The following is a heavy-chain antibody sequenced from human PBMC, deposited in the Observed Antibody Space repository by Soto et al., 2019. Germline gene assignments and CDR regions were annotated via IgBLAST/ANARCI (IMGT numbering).Heavy chain of an antibody. CDR3: ARDTGNNRTYGEYYFDY. CDR1: GGSISSYY. Sequence: PSETLSLTCTVSGGSISSYYWSWIRQPPGKGLEWIGYIYYSGSTNYNPSLKSRVTISVDTSKNQFSLKLSSVTAADTAVYYCARDTGNNRTYGEYYFDYWGQGTLVTVPS. V-gene: IGHV4-59*01. CDR2: IYYSGST. J-gene: IGHJ4*02. D-gene: IGHD1-7*01.